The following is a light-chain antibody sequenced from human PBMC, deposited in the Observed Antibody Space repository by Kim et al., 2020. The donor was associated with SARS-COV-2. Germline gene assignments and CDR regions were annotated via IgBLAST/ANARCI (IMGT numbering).Light chain of an antibody. Sequence: DIQMTQSPSSVSASVGDRVTITCRASDGISNYLVWFQQKPGQAPKSLIYAASSLQSGVPSRFSGSGSGRDFTLTISSLQPEDFATYYCQQYNSYPRTFGQGTKVDIK. CDR1: DGISNY. V-gene: IGKV1-16*01. J-gene: IGKJ1*01. CDR2: AAS. CDR3: QQYNSYPRT.